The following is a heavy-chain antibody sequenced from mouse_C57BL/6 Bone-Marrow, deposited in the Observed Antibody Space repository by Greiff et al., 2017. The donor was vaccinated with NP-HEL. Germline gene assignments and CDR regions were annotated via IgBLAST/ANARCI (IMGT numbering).Heavy chain of an antibody. CDR3: ARLITTVVEAY. Sequence: LVESGAELARPGASVKLSCKASGYTFTSYGISWVKQRTGQGLEWIGEIYPRSGNTYYNEKFKGKATLTADKSSSTAYMELRSLTSEDSAVYFCARLITTVVEAYWGQGTLVTVSA. J-gene: IGHJ3*01. CDR2: IYPRSGNT. CDR1: GYTFTSYG. D-gene: IGHD1-1*01. V-gene: IGHV1-81*01.